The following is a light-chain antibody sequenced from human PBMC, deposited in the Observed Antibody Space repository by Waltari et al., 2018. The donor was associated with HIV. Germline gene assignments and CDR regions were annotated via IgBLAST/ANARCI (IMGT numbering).Light chain of an antibody. Sequence: QSALTQPASVSGSPGQSITISCTGTSSDVGGYNYVSWYQHHPGKAPKLKIYEVSNRPSGVSHRCSGSKSGNTASLTISGLQAEDEADYYCSSYTSSSTRVFGTGTKVTVL. J-gene: IGLJ1*01. CDR3: SSYTSSSTRV. V-gene: IGLV2-14*01. CDR2: EVS. CDR1: SSDVGGYNY.